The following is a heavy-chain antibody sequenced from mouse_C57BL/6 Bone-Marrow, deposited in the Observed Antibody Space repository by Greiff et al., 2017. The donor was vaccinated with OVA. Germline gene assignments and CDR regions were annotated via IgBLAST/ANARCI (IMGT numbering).Heavy chain of an antibody. D-gene: IGHD1-1*01. J-gene: IGHJ2*01. V-gene: IGHV1-64*01. CDR2: IHPNSGST. Sequence: VKLQQPGAELVKPGASVKLSCKASGYTFTSYWMHWVKQRPGQGLEWIGMIHPNSGSTNYNEKFKSKATLTVDKSSSTAYMQLSSLTSEDSAVYYWARGYDGSFYFDYWGQGTTLTVSS. CDR1: GYTFTSYW. CDR3: ARGYDGSFYFDY.